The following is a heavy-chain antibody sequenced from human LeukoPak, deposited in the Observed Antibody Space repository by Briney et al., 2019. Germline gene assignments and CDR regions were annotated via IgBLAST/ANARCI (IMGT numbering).Heavy chain of an antibody. CDR2: ISSTGGST. CDR1: GFTFSNYA. CDR3: VKECLVIINYYFDY. V-gene: IGHV3-64D*06. J-gene: IGHJ4*02. D-gene: IGHD3-22*01. Sequence: PGGPLRLSCSASGFTFSNYAMHWVRQAPGKGLEYVSVISSTGGSTYYADSVKGRFTVSRDNSKNTLYLQMSSLRAEDTAVYYCVKECLVIINYYFDYWGQGTLVTVSS.